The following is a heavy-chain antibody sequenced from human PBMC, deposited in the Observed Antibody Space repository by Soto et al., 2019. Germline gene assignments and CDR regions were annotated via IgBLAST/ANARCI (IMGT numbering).Heavy chain of an antibody. CDR2: ISFDGKYT. V-gene: IGHV3-30*04. Sequence: GGSLRLSCAASGFTLSTFAMQWVRQAPGKGLEWVAEISFDGKYTYYANPVKGRFTISRDNPKNTFYLQMDNLRAEDTAVYYCSSVLDYWGQGALVTVSS. CDR3: SSVLDY. J-gene: IGHJ4*02. D-gene: IGHD3-10*02. CDR1: GFTLSTFA.